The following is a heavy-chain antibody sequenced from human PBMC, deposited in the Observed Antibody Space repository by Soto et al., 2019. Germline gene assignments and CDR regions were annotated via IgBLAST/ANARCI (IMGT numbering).Heavy chain of an antibody. J-gene: IGHJ4*02. CDR1: GFSLSTSGVG. V-gene: IGHV2-5*02. CDR2: IYWDDDK. Sequence: QITLKESGPTLVKPTQTLTLTCTFSGFSLSTSGVGVGWIRQPPGKALDWLALIYWDDDKRYSPSLKSRLTITKDTSKNQVVLTMTNMDPVDTATYYCAHTKLRRITMVRGVLPDYWGQGTLVTVSS. D-gene: IGHD3-10*01. CDR3: AHTKLRRITMVRGVLPDY.